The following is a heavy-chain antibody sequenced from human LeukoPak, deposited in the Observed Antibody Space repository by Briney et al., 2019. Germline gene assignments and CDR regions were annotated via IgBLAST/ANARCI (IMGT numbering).Heavy chain of an antibody. Sequence: GGSLRLSCAASGFTFSDYYMSWIRQAPGKGLEWVSYISSSSSYTNYADSVKGRFTISRDNAKNSLYLQMNSLRAEGTAVYYCARDQVSSSWERGAFDIWGQGTMVTVSS. J-gene: IGHJ3*02. CDR2: ISSSSSYT. V-gene: IGHV3-11*06. CDR1: GFTFSDYY. CDR3: ARDQVSSSWERGAFDI. D-gene: IGHD6-13*01.